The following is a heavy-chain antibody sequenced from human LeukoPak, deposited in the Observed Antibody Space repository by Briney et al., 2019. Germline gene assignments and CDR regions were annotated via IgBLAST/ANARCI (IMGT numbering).Heavy chain of an antibody. CDR2: IIPIFGTA. CDR3: ATGTTSSGWTFDY. CDR1: GGTFSSYA. Sequence: ASVKVSCKASGGTFSSYAISWVRQAPGQGLEWMGGIIPIFGTANYAQKFQGRVTITADESTSTAYMELSSLRSEDTAVYYCATGTTSSGWTFDYWGQGTLVTVSS. V-gene: IGHV1-69*13. J-gene: IGHJ4*02. D-gene: IGHD6-19*01.